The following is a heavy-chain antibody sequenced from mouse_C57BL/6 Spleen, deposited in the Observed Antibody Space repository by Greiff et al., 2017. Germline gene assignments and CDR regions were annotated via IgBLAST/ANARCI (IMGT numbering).Heavy chain of an antibody. CDR2: IDPEDGET. J-gene: IGHJ2*01. Sequence: EVQGVESGAELVKPGASVKLSCTASGFNIKDYYMHWVKQRTEQGLEWIGRIDPEDGETKYAPKIQGKATITADTSSNTAYLQLSSLTSEDTAVYYCARYYGNYEDYFDYWGQGTTLTVSS. CDR1: GFNIKDYY. V-gene: IGHV14-2*01. D-gene: IGHD2-1*01. CDR3: ARYYGNYEDYFDY.